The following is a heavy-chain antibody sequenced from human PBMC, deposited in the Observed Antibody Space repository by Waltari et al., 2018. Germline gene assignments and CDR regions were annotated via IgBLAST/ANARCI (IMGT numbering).Heavy chain of an antibody. V-gene: IGHV5-51*01. CDR1: GLTFTKNW. J-gene: IGHJ4*02. D-gene: IGHD2-15*01. CDR2: IYPGDSDI. CDR3: ARQTAAVDPFDY. Sequence: EVQLVQSGAEVKKPGESLKISCKVSGLTFTKNWIAWVRQMPGEGLEWGGMIYPGDSDIRYSPSLQGQVTISVDESINTAFLQWTSLKASDTAIYFCARQTAAVDPFDYWGQGTLVTVSS.